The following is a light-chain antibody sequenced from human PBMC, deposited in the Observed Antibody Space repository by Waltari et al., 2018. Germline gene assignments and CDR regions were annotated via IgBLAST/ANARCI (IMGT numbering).Light chain of an antibody. Sequence: QSALTQPPSAPGSPGQSVTISCTGTGRDVGAYNYVSWYQQLPDKAPRLIIYQVNKGPSVILHRFSASKSRTTASLTVSGLQADDQADYYFSSSAGNNLDVIFGGGTKLTVL. J-gene: IGLJ2*01. V-gene: IGLV2-8*01. CDR1: GRDVGAYNY. CDR2: QVN. CDR3: SSSAGNNLDVI.